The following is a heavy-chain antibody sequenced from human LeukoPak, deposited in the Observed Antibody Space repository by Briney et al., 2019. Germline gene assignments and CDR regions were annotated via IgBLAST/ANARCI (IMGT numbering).Heavy chain of an antibody. V-gene: IGHV3-74*01. D-gene: IGHD1-14*01. CDR1: GLTFSSHW. CDR3: ATQQGGNPAY. Sequence: RGTLRLSCAASGLTFSSHWMHCVRQAPGKGLVWVSRITNDGSSTTYADSVKGRFTISRDNAKNMLYLQVNSLRAEDTAVYYYATQQGGNPAYWGQGTLVTVSS. CDR2: ITNDGSST. J-gene: IGHJ4*02.